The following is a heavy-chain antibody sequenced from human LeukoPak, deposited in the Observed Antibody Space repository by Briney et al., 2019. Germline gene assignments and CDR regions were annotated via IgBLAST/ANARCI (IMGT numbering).Heavy chain of an antibody. D-gene: IGHD5-18*01. CDR2: IVVGSGNT. CDR1: GFTFTSSA. Sequence: GTSVKVSCKASGFTFTSSAMQWVRQARGQRLELIGWIVVGSGNTNYAQKFQERVTITRDMSTSTAYMELSSLRSEDTAVYYCAGQGYSYGDAFDIWGQGTMVTVSS. CDR3: AGQGYSYGDAFDI. J-gene: IGHJ3*02. V-gene: IGHV1-58*02.